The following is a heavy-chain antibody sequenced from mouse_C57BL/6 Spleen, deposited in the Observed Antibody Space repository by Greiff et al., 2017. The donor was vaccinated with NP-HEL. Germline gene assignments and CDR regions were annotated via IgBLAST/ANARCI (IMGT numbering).Heavy chain of an antibody. V-gene: IGHV1-75*01. CDR1: GYTFTDYY. J-gene: IGHJ4*01. CDR3: ARGITTVVAWKNAMDD. CDR2: IFPGSGST. D-gene: IGHD1-1*01. Sequence: QVQLQQSGPELVKPGASVKISCKASGYTFTDYYINWVKQRPGQGLEWIGWIFPGSGSTYYNEKFKGKATLTVDKSSSTAYMLLSSLTSEDSAVYFWARGITTVVAWKNAMDDWGQGTSVTVSS.